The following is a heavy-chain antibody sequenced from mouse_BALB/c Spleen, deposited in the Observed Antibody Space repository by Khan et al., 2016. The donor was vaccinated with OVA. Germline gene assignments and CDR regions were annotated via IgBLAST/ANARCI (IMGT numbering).Heavy chain of an antibody. V-gene: IGHV1S41*01. D-gene: IGHD1-1*01. CDR3: ARENYDGRSCYAMDY. CDR1: GYTFTSYW. J-gene: IGHJ4*01. CDR2: IGPGSSNA. Sequence: DLVKPGASVKLSCKASGYTFTSYWINWIKQRPGQGLEWIGRIGPGSSNAYYNDMFKDKATLTVDTSSNTAHIQLSSLSSEDSAGYVCARENYDGRSCYAMDYWGQGTSVTVSA.